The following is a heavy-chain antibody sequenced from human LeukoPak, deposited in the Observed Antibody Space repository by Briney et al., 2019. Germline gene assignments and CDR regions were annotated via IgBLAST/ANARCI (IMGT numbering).Heavy chain of an antibody. CDR1: GGSISNYY. CDR2: IYYTGGT. J-gene: IGHJ5*02. D-gene: IGHD6-13*01. CDR3: ARRNIAAVEGWFDP. V-gene: IGHV4-59*08. Sequence: SETLSLTCTVSGGSISNYYWGWIRQPPGKGLEWIGNIYYTGGTKYNPSLKSRVTISVDTSRNQFSLKLRSVTAADTAVYYCARRNIAAVEGWFDPWGQGALVTVSS.